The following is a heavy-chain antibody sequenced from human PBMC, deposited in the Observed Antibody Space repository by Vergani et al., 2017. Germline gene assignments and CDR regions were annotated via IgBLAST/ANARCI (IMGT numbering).Heavy chain of an antibody. CDR3: ARENYCGLGRSAKSGGYYGMDV. CDR1: GFTFSSYS. J-gene: IGHJ6*02. V-gene: IGHV3-48*01. Sequence: EVQLVESGGGLVQPGGSLRLSCAASGFTFSSYSMNWVRQAPGKGLEWVSYISSSSSTIYYADSVKGRFTISRDNAKNSLYLQMNSRRAEDTAVDYCARENYCGLGRSAKSGGYYGMDVWGQGTTVTVSS. D-gene: IGHD3-10*01. CDR2: ISSSSSTI.